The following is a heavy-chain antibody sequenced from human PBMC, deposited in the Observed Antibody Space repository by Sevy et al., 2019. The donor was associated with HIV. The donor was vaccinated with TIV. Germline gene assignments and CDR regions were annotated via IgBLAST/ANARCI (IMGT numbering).Heavy chain of an antibody. CDR1: GFTFSRYA. J-gene: IGHJ4*02. CDR3: ARDKGESSSSFLGELSY. CDR2: ISSDGRNK. D-gene: IGHD3-16*02. V-gene: IGHV3-30*04. Sequence: GGSLRLSCAASGFTFSRYAMNWVRQAPGKGLEWVAVISSDGRNKYYADSVKARFTISRDNSKNTLYLQMNSLRSEDTALYYCARDKGESSSSFLGELSYWRQGTLVTVSS.